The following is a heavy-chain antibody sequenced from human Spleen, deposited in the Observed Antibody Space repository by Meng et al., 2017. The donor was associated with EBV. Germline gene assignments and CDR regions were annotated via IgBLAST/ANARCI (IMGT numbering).Heavy chain of an antibody. Sequence: QLQLQESGSGLVKPSQTLSLTCAVSGGSISSGGYSWSWIRQPPGKGLEWIGYIYHSGSTYYNPSLNSRVTLSVDTSKNQFSLKLTSVTAADTAVYYCARGEVTAGYFDYWGQGALVTVSS. V-gene: IGHV4-30-2*01. D-gene: IGHD2-21*02. CDR2: IYHSGST. J-gene: IGHJ4*02. CDR3: ARGEVTAGYFDY. CDR1: GGSISSGGYS.